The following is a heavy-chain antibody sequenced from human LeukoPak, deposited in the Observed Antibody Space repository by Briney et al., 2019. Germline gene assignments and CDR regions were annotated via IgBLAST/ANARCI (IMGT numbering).Heavy chain of an antibody. V-gene: IGHV1-69-2*01. Sequence: ASVKTSCHVSGYSFPDYYVHWEHQAPGKGLEWMGLVDPEDGETIYAETFQGRVTITADTSTDTAYIELSSLRSEDTAMYYCATGTSSSSWVFDYWGQGTLVTVSS. CDR1: GYSFPDYY. CDR3: ATGTSSSSWVFDY. J-gene: IGHJ4*02. CDR2: VDPEDGET. D-gene: IGHD6-6*01.